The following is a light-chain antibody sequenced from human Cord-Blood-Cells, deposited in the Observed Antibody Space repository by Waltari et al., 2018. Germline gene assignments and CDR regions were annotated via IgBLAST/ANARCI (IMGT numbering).Light chain of an antibody. CDR2: EGS. J-gene: IGLJ3*02. CDR3: CSYAGSSTWV. V-gene: IGLV2-23*01. CDR1: SSDVGSSKL. Sequence: QSALPQPASVSGSPGQSITISCTGTSSDVGSSKLVSWYQPHPGKAPNLMIYEGSKRPSGVSNRFSGSKSGNTASLTISGLQAEDESDYYCCSYAGSSTWVFGGGTKLTVL.